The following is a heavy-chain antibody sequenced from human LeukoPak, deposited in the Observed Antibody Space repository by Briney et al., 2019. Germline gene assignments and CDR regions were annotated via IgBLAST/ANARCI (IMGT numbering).Heavy chain of an antibody. CDR1: GASISTNY. D-gene: IGHD6-19*01. J-gene: IGHJ4*02. CDR3: ARHVSVAVTNFFDY. CDR2: IYYSGST. Sequence: SETLSLTCTVSGASISTNYWSWIRQPPEKGLEWIGYIYYSGSTNYNPSLKSRVTISVDTSKNQFSLRLSSVTAADTAVYYCARHVSVAVTNFFDYWGQGTLVTVSS. V-gene: IGHV4-59*08.